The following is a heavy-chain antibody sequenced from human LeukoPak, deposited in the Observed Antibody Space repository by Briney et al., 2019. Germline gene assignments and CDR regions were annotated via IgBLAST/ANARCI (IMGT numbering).Heavy chain of an antibody. CDR2: ISGSGGST. V-gene: IGHV3-23*01. Sequence: GGSLRLSCAASGFTFSSYAMSWVRQAPGKGLEWVSAISGSGGSTYYADSVKGRFTISRDNSKNTLYLQMNSLRAEDTAVYYCAKDKEYQLPIYYYYYYMDVWGKGTTVTVSS. CDR1: GFTFSSYA. D-gene: IGHD2-2*01. CDR3: AKDKEYQLPIYYYYYYMDV. J-gene: IGHJ6*03.